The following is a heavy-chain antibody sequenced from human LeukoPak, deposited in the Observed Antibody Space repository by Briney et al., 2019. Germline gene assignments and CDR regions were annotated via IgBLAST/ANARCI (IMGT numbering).Heavy chain of an antibody. J-gene: IGHJ6*02. D-gene: IGHD3-16*01. CDR2: INHNGNVN. Sequence: GGSLRLSYAASGFTFSSYWMNWARQAPGKGLEWAASINHNGNVNYYVDSVKGRFTISRDNAKNSLYLQMSNLRAEDTAVYFCARGGGLDVWGQGATVTVSS. CDR3: ARGGGLDV. CDR1: GFTFSSYW. V-gene: IGHV3-7*03.